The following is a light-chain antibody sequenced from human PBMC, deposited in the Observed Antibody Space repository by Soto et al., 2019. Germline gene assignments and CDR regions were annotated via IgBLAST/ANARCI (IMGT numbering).Light chain of an antibody. Sequence: EIVLTQSPGTLSLSPGERATLSCRASQIVRNNYLAWYQQKPGQPPRLLIDDASTRATGIPDRFSAGGSGTDLTLTISRLEPEDFAVYYCQQCSTSPLPFGGGTKVELK. J-gene: IGKJ4*01. CDR1: QIVRNNY. CDR3: QQCSTSPLP. CDR2: DAS. V-gene: IGKV3-20*01.